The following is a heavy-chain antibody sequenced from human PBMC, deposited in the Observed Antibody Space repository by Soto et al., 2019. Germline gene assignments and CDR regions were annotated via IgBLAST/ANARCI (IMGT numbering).Heavy chain of an antibody. CDR3: ARGQRFSDWFDP. V-gene: IGHV4-4*07. D-gene: IGHD3-3*01. J-gene: IGHJ5*02. CDR2: IYSSGST. CDR1: GGDISTYY. Sequence: QVQLQESGPGLVKPSETLSLTCTVSGGDISTYYWTWIRQPAGKGLEWIGRIYSSGSTKYNPSLKSRVTMSLETSKTQFSLRLSSVTAADTAVYYCARGQRFSDWFDPWGQGTLVTVSS.